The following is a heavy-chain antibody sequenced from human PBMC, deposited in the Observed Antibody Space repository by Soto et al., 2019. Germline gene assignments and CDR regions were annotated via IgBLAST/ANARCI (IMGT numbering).Heavy chain of an antibody. CDR1: GGSISSGDYY. D-gene: IGHD2-8*01. V-gene: IGHV4-30-4*01. J-gene: IGHJ4*02. CDR2: IYYSGST. CDR3: ARGGEYCTNGVCYTTPHFDY. Sequence: SETLSLTCTVSGGSISSGDYYWSWIRQPPGKGLEWIGYIYYSGSTYYNPSLKSRVTISVDTSKNQFSLKLSSVTAADTAVYYCARGGEYCTNGVCYTTPHFDYWGQGTLVTVSS.